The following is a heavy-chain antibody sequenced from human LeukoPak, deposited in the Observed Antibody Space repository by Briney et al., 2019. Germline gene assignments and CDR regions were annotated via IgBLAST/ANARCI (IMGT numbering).Heavy chain of an antibody. V-gene: IGHV1-69*05. J-gene: IGHJ6*03. CDR2: IIPIFGTA. CDR1: GGTFSSYA. Sequence: SVKVSCKASGGTFSSYAISWVRQAPGQGLEWMGGIIPIFGTANYAQKFQGRVTITTDESTSTAYMELSSLRSEDAAVYYCARVDCSSTSCRQRNYYYYMDVWGKGTTVTVSS. CDR3: ARVDCSSTSCRQRNYYYYMDV. D-gene: IGHD2-2*01.